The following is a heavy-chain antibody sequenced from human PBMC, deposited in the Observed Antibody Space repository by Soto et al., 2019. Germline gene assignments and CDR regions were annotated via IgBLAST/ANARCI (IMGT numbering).Heavy chain of an antibody. V-gene: IGHV3-74*01. CDR3: TLEDYGSFDY. CDR2: INSDGSST. Sequence: PGGSLRLSCAASGFTFSSYWMHWVRQAPGKGLVWVSRINSDGSSTSYADSVKGRFTISRDNSKNTLYLQMNSLRAEDTAVYYCTLEDYGSFDYWGQGTLVTVSS. CDR1: GFTFSSYW. J-gene: IGHJ4*02. D-gene: IGHD3-10*01.